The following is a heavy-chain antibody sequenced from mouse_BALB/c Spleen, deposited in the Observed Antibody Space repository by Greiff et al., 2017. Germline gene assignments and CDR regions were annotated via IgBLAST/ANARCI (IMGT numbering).Heavy chain of an antibody. Sequence: LQQPGSELVRPGASVKLSCKASGYTFTSYWMHWVKQRPGQGLEWIGNIYPGSGSTNYDEKFKSKATLTVDTSSSTAYMQLSSLTSEDSAVYYCTRRLRGFAYWGQGTLVTVSA. CDR1: GYTFTSYW. J-gene: IGHJ3*01. D-gene: IGHD1-1*01. CDR3: TRRLRGFAY. CDR2: IYPGSGST. V-gene: IGHV1S22*01.